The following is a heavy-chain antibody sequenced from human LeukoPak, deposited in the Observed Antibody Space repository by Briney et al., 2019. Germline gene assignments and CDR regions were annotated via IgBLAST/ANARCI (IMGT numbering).Heavy chain of an antibody. CDR2: IIPILGIA. J-gene: IGHJ6*03. Sequence: SVKVSCKASGGTFSSYAISWVRQAPGQGLEWMGRIIPILGIANYAQKFQGRVTITTDESTSTAYMELSSLRSEDTAVYYCASVSIFGVVSGSYYMDVWGKGTTVTVSS. D-gene: IGHD3-3*01. CDR3: ASVSIFGVVSGSYYMDV. CDR1: GGTFSSYA. V-gene: IGHV1-69*04.